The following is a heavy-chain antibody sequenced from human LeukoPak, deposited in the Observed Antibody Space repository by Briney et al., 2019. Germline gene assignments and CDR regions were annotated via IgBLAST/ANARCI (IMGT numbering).Heavy chain of an antibody. D-gene: IGHD2-8*02. CDR2: IKQDGSEE. CDR3: ASGWGPMVVSY. J-gene: IGHJ4*02. Sequence: GGSLRLSCAASGFTFSKYWMSWVRQAPGKGLEWVAKIKQDGSEEYYVDSVKGRFTISRDNAQSSLYLQMNSLRAEATAVYYCASGWGPMVVSYCGQGTLVTVSS. V-gene: IGHV3-7*01. CDR1: GFTFSKYW.